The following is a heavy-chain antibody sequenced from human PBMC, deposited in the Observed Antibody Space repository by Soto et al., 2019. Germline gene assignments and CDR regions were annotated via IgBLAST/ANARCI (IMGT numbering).Heavy chain of an antibody. Sequence: ASVKVSCKASGYTFTSYAMHWVRQAPGQRLEWMGWINAGNGNTKYSQKFQGRVTITRDTSASTAYMELSSLRSEDTAVYYCARVFSMYYGSGSYLGYWGQGNLVTVSS. CDR1: GYTFTSYA. J-gene: IGHJ4*02. CDR3: ARVFSMYYGSGSYLGY. V-gene: IGHV1-3*01. CDR2: INAGNGNT. D-gene: IGHD3-10*01.